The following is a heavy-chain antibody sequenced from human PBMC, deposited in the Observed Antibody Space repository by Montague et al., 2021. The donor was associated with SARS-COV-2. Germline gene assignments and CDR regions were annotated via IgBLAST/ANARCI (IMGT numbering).Heavy chain of an antibody. Sequence: SETLSLTCSVSGDSFNRNYWSWVRQPPGKGLEWLGYIFYSGSTYNPSLNRRVTMSLDTSNNHYSLTLIALTAAATAVYYYSKASRGYAGDFDSWGQGTLVIVSS. V-gene: IGHV4-59*01. CDR2: IFYSGST. J-gene: IGHJ4*02. CDR1: GDSFNRNY. CDR3: SKASRGYAGDFDS. D-gene: IGHD5-18*01.